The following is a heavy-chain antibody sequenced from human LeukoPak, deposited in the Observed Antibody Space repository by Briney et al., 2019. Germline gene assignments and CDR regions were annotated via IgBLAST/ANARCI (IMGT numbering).Heavy chain of an antibody. CDR1: GYTFTNYY. J-gene: IGHJ5*02. CDR3: ARDFGYYYGSGITGREVWFDP. V-gene: IGHV1-46*01. D-gene: IGHD3-10*01. CDR2: FNPSGGST. Sequence: ASVKVSCTASGYTFTNYYMHWVRQAPGQGLEWMGVFNPSGGSTSYAQKFQGRVTMTRDMSTSTVYMELSSLRSEDTAVYYCARDFGYYYGSGITGREVWFDPWGQGTLVTVSS.